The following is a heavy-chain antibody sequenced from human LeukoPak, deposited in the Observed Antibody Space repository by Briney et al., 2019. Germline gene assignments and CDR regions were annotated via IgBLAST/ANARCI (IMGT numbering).Heavy chain of an antibody. V-gene: IGHV1-2*02. J-gene: IGHJ4*02. CDR1: GYTFTGYY. Sequence: ASVKVSCKASGYTFTGYYMHWVRQAPGQGLEWMGWINPNSGGTNYAQKFQGRVTMTRDTSISTAYMELSRLRSDDTAVYYCASAIDCSGGSCYGYYWGQGTLATVSS. D-gene: IGHD2-15*01. CDR3: ASAIDCSGGSCYGYY. CDR2: INPNSGGT.